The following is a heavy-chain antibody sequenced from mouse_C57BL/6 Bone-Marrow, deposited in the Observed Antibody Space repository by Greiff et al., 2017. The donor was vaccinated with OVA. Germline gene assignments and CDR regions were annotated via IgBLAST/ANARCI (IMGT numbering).Heavy chain of an antibody. CDR1: GYAFSSSW. CDR3: ARSVYYMDY. J-gene: IGHJ2*01. Sequence: VKLMESGPELVKPGASVKISCKASGYAFSSSWMNWVKQRPGKGLEWIGRIYPGDGDTNYNGKFKGKATLTADKSSSTASMQLSSLTSEDSAVCFCARSVYYMDYWGQGTTLTVSS. V-gene: IGHV1-82*01. CDR2: IYPGDGDT.